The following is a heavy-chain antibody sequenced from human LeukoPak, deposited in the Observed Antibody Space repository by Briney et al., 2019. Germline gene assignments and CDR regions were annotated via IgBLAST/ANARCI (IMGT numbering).Heavy chain of an antibody. CDR1: GGTFSSYA. D-gene: IGHD3-10*01. J-gene: IGHJ4*02. V-gene: IGHV1-69*13. CDR3: ARDETGGATFDY. CDR2: VIPIFGTA. Sequence: GASVKVSCKASGGTFSSYAISWVRQAPGQGLEWMGGVIPIFGTANYAQKFQGRVTITADESTSTAYMELSSLRSEDTAVYYCARDETGGATFDYWGQGTLVTVSS.